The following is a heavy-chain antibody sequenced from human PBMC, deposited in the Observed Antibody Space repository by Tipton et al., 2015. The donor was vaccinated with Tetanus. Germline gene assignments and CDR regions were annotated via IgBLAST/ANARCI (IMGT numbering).Heavy chain of an antibody. D-gene: IGHD2-21*02. Sequence: SLRLSCAASGFTFSSYGMHWVRQAPGKGLEWVAVISYDGSNKYHADSVKGRFTISRDNSKNTLYLQMNSLRAEDTAVYYCAKLLRVTANDAFDIWGQGTMVTVSS. V-gene: IGHV3-30*18. J-gene: IGHJ3*02. CDR2: ISYDGSNK. CDR1: GFTFSSYG. CDR3: AKLLRVTANDAFDI.